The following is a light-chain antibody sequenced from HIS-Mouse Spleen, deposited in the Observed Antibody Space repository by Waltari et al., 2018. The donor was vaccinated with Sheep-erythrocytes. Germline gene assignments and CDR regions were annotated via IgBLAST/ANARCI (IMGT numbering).Light chain of an antibody. CDR1: HLGSKS. J-gene: IGLJ1*01. Sequence: SYVLTQPPSVSVAPGPTARITCGGNHLGSKSVHGYQQKPGQAPVLVVYDDSDRPAGIPERFSGSNSGNTATLTISRVEAGDEADYYCQVWDSSSDHPYVFGTGTKVTVL. CDR2: DDS. CDR3: QVWDSSSDHPYV. V-gene: IGLV3-21*02.